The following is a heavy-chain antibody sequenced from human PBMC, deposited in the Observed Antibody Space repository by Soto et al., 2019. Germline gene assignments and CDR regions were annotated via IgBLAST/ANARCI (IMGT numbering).Heavy chain of an antibody. V-gene: IGHV3-64*01. CDR1: GFTLSGYA. D-gene: IGHD6-6*01. CDR2: ISSNGVGT. CDR3: ARRARPDFYYMDV. Sequence: LRLSCAASGFTLSGYAMDWVRQAPGKGLEYVSGISSNGVGTYYANSVQGRFTISRDNSKNTVYLQMGSLRPEDMAVYYCARRARPDFYYMDVWGKGTTVTVSS. J-gene: IGHJ6*03.